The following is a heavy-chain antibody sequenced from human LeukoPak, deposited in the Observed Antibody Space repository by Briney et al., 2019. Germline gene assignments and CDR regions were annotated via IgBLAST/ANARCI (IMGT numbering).Heavy chain of an antibody. CDR2: INPQSGAT. Sequence: AASVKVSCKASGYPSSDFHIHWVRQAPGQGLEWMARINPQSGATNYAQKFQGRVTMSTDISIGTHYMEMTSLRSDDTAVYYCARGGNDGGLYFAYWGQGALVTVSS. D-gene: IGHD2-15*01. CDR3: ARGGNDGGLYFAY. V-gene: IGHV1-2*06. J-gene: IGHJ4*02. CDR1: GYPSSDFH.